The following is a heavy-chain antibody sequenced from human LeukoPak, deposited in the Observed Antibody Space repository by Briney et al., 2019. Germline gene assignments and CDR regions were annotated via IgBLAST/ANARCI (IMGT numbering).Heavy chain of an antibody. CDR3: ARRSPYYYMDV. Sequence: WVEGITGAGGITYYADSVKGRFTISRQNSKNTLSLQMNSLRAEDTALYYCARRSPYYYMDVWGKGTTVTVSS. V-gene: IGHV3-23*01. J-gene: IGHJ6*03. CDR2: ITGAGGIT. D-gene: IGHD3-10*01.